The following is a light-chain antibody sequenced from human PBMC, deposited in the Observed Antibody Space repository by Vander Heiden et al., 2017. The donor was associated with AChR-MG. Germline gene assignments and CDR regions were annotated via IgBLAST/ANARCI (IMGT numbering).Light chain of an antibody. V-gene: IGLV3-1*01. CDR3: QAWDTRTVV. CDR2: EDN. J-gene: IGLJ2*01. CDR1: NLGDKY. Sequence: SYEMTQPPSVSVSPGHTASIACSGDNLGDKYVSWYHKQPGQSPLLVIYEDNKRTAGIPERFSGSNSGNAAIPTISGTQAMDEDDYYCQAWDTRTVVFGGGTKLTVL.